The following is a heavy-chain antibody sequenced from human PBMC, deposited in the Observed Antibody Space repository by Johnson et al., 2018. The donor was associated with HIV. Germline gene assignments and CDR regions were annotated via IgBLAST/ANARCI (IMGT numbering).Heavy chain of an antibody. CDR2: ISYDGSNK. CDR1: GFTFSSYA. Sequence: QVQLVESGGGVVQPGGSLRLSCAASGFTFSSYAMHWVRQAPGKGLEWVAVISYDGSNKYYADSVKGRFTISRDNSKNTLYLQMNSLRAEDTAVYYCAKGGSGTTRIRAQKGAFDIWGQGTMVTVSS. V-gene: IGHV3-30-3*01. CDR3: AKGGSGTTRIRAQKGAFDI. J-gene: IGHJ3*02. D-gene: IGHD6-19*01.